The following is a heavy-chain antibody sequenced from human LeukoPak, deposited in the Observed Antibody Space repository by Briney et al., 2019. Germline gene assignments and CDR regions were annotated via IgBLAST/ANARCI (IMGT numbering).Heavy chain of an antibody. CDR3: AREFQVGATSFDY. J-gene: IGHJ4*02. V-gene: IGHV1-69*06. Sequence: GASVKVSCKASGYTFTGYYMHWVRQAPGQGLEWMGGIIPIFGTANYAQKFQGRVTITADKSTSTAYMELSSLRSEDTAVYYCAREFQVGATSFDYWGQGTLVTVSS. CDR2: IIPIFGTA. D-gene: IGHD1-26*01. CDR1: GYTFTGYY.